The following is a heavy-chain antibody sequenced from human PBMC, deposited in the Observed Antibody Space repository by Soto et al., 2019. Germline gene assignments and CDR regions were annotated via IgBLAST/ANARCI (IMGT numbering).Heavy chain of an antibody. D-gene: IGHD3-10*01. CDR2: ISDHNGNT. V-gene: IGHV1-18*01. CDR1: GYAFTTYG. J-gene: IGHJ4*02. CDR3: ARGRYGVY. Sequence: QVHLVQSGAEVKKPGASVKVSCQGSGYAFTTYGITWVRQAPGQGLEWMGWISDHNGNTNYAQKLQGRVTVTRDTSTSTAYMELRSLRYDDTAVYYCARGRYGVYWGQGALVTVSS.